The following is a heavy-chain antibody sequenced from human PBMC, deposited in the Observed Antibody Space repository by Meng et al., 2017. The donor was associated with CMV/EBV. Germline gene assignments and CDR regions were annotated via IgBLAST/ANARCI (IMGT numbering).Heavy chain of an antibody. CDR1: GGSLSSYA. CDR2: IIPIFGTA. Sequence: QVQSVQSGARVKSPGSWVKVAANDAGGSLSSYATSWGRQAPGQGLEWMGGIIPIFGTANYAQKLHGRVTITADESTSTAYMGLSSLRSEDTAVYYCARARGRVVVVAPFDYWGQGTLVTVSS. V-gene: IGHV1-69*12. CDR3: ARARGRVVVVAPFDY. J-gene: IGHJ4*02. D-gene: IGHD2-15*01.